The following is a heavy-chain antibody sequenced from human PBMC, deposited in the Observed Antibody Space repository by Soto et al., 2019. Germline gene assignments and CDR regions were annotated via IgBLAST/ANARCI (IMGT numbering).Heavy chain of an antibody. CDR2: INWNSGSI. J-gene: IGHJ4*02. Sequence: GGSLRLSCAASGFTFDDYAMHWVRQAPGKGLEWVSGINWNSGSINYADSVKGRFSISRDNAKSSLYLQMNSLRAEDTALYYCAKGINYYRAYTAQNSIDYWGQGTLVTVSS. D-gene: IGHD3-10*01. V-gene: IGHV3-9*01. CDR3: AKGINYYRAYTAQNSIDY. CDR1: GFTFDDYA.